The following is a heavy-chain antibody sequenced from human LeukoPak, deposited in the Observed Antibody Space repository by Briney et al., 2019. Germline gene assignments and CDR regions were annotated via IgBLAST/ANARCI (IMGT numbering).Heavy chain of an antibody. V-gene: IGHV3-7*01. D-gene: IGHD1-26*01. CDR1: GASISSSTYY. Sequence: ETSETLSLTCTVSGASISSSTYYWGWIRQPPGKGLEWVANIKQDGSEKYYVDSVKGRFTISRDNAKNSLYLQMNSLRAEDTAVYYCARGPTARWELLYYFDYWGQGTLVTVSS. J-gene: IGHJ4*02. CDR3: ARGPTARWELLYYFDY. CDR2: IKQDGSEK.